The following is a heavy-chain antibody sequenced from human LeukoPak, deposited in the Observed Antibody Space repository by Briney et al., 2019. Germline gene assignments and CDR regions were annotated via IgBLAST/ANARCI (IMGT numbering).Heavy chain of an antibody. CDR2: MRSKIDGGTT. J-gene: IGHJ5*02. V-gene: IGHV3-15*01. Sequence: GGSLRLSCTASGFTFSSAWMSWVRQAPGKGLEWVGRMRSKIDGGTTEYAAPVKGRFTISRDDSKNTLYVQMNSLKTEDTAVYYCATSNLATWGQGTLVTVSS. CDR3: ATSNLAT. CDR1: GFTFSSAW.